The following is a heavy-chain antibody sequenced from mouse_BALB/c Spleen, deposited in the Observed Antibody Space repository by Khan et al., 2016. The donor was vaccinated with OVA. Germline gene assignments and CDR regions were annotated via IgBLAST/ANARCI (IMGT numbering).Heavy chain of an antibody. V-gene: IGHV3-6*02. Sequence: EVQLQESGPGLVKPSQSLSLTCSVTGYSITSGYYWNWIRQFPGKKLEWMGYITSGGSFNYNPSLKNRISITRDTSNNKFFLKLNSVTPEYTATYYCARAGRLFDYWGQGTLVTVSA. D-gene: IGHD3-3*01. CDR2: ITSGGSF. CDR3: ARAGRLFDY. J-gene: IGHJ3*01. CDR1: GYSITSGYY.